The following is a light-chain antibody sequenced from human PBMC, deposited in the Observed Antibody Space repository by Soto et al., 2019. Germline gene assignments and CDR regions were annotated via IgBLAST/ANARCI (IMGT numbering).Light chain of an antibody. CDR2: SAS. CDR3: QQRSNGPFP. CDR1: LSVGNY. Sequence: EIVLTQSPATLSLSPGETATLSCRASLSVGNYLAWYQQKRGQPPRLLIYSASSRTAGIPARFSGSGSGTDFTLDISSLEPEDFRVYYCQQRSNGPFPFGPGTKVDIK. J-gene: IGKJ3*01. V-gene: IGKV3-11*01.